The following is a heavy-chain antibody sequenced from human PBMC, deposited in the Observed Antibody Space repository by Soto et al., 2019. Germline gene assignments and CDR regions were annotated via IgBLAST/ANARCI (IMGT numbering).Heavy chain of an antibody. D-gene: IGHD1-26*01. Sequence: VKVSCKASGFTFTSSAVQWVRQARGQRLEWIGWIVVGSGNTNYAQKFQERVTITRDMSTSTAYMELSSLRSEDTAVYYCAASSGSYYGMDVWGQGTTVTVSS. J-gene: IGHJ6*02. CDR3: AASSGSYYGMDV. V-gene: IGHV1-58*01. CDR2: IVVGSGNT. CDR1: GFTFTSSA.